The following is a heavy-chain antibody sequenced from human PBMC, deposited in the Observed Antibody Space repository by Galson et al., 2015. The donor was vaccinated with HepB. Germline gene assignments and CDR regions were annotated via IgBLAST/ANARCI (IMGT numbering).Heavy chain of an antibody. V-gene: IGHV3-11*06. Sequence: SLRLSCAASGFTFSDCYMSWIRQAPGKGLEWVSYISSSSSYTNYADSVKGRFTISRDNAKNSLYLQMNSLRAEDTAVYYCARTPVATGDYYYYYGMDVWGQGTTVTVSS. CDR2: ISSSSSYT. CDR3: ARTPVATGDYYYYYGMDV. J-gene: IGHJ6*02. CDR1: GFTFSDCY. D-gene: IGHD5-12*01.